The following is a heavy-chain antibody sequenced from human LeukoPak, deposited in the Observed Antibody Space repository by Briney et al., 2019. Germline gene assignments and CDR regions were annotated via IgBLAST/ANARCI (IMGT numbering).Heavy chain of an antibody. Sequence: ASVKVSCKASGYTFTGHYVHWLRQAPGQGLEWMGWISAYNGNTNYAQKLQGRVTMTTDTSTSTAYMELRSLRSDDTAVYYCARDPDFGVDYYYYGMDVWGQGTTVTVSS. CDR2: ISAYNGNT. V-gene: IGHV1-18*04. J-gene: IGHJ6*02. D-gene: IGHD3-3*01. CDR3: ARDPDFGVDYYYYGMDV. CDR1: GYTFTGHY.